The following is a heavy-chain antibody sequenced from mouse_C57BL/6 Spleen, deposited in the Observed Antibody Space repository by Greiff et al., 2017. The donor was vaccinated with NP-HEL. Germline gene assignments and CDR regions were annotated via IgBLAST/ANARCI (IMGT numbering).Heavy chain of an antibody. CDR2: IHPNSGST. CDR1: GYTFTSYW. Sequence: QVQLQQPGAELVKPGASVKLSCKASGYTFTSYWMHWVKQRPGQGLEWIGMIHPNSGSTNYNEKFKSKATLTVDKSSSTAYMQLSSLTSEDSAVYYCARKDYGSSYSGDYWGQGTTLTVSS. D-gene: IGHD1-1*01. CDR3: ARKDYGSSYSGDY. V-gene: IGHV1-64*01. J-gene: IGHJ2*01.